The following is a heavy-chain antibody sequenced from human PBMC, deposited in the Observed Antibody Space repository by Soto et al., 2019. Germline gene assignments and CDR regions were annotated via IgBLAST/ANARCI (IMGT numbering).Heavy chain of an antibody. V-gene: IGHV4-34*01. CDR3: ARVERGTATTVVDAFDI. CDR1: GGFVRSGSYY. Sequence: SETLSLTCAVYGGFVRSGSYYWSWIRQPPGKGLEWIGEMSHSGGTHFNPSLKSRVTISVDTSKNQFSLKMSSVTAADTALYYCARVERGTATTVVDAFDIWGPGTMVTVS. CDR2: MSHSGGT. D-gene: IGHD1-1*01. J-gene: IGHJ3*02.